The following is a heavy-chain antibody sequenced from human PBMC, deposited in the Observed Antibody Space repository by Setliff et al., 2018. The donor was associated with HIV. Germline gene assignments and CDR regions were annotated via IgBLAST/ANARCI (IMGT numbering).Heavy chain of an antibody. J-gene: IGHJ5*02. D-gene: IGHD6-13*01. V-gene: IGHV3-48*04. CDR3: ARDTPYSSSWFHWFDP. CDR1: GFTFSRYS. Sequence: PGGSLRLSCAASGFTFSRYSMNWVRQAPGKGLEWVSYISSVSGSTIYYADSVKGRFTISRDNAKNTLYLQMNSLRAEDTAVYYCARDTPYSSSWFHWFDPWGQGTLVTVSS. CDR2: ISSVSGSTI.